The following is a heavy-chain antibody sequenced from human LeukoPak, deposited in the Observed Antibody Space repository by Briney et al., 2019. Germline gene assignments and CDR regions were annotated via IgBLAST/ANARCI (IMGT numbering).Heavy chain of an antibody. J-gene: IGHJ6*02. D-gene: IGHD6-13*01. V-gene: IGHV1-18*01. CDR2: ISAYNGNT. CDR1: VYTFTSYG. CDR3: ARGSVGSSWLYYYYYYGMDV. Sequence: ASVTVSFKASVYTFTSYGISWVRQAPGQGLEWMGWISAYNGNTNDAQKLQGRVTMTTDTSTSTAYMELRSLRSDDTAVYYCARGSVGSSWLYYYYYYGMDVWGQGTTVTVSS.